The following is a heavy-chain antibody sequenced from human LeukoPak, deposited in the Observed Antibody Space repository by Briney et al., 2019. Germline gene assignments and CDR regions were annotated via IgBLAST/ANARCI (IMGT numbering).Heavy chain of an antibody. V-gene: IGHV4-39*01. Sequence: SETLSLTCTVSGGSISSSSYYWGWIRQPPGKGLEWIGSIYYSGSTYYNPSLKSRVTISVDTSKNQFSLKLSSVTAADTAVYYCARHSPQLVGAPLYYGVDVWGQGTTVTVSS. CDR2: IYYSGST. CDR3: ARHSPQLVGAPLYYGVDV. J-gene: IGHJ6*02. D-gene: IGHD1-26*01. CDR1: GGSISSSSYY.